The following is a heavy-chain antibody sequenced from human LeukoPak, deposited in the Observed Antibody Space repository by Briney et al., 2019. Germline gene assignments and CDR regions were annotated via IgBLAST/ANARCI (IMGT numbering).Heavy chain of an antibody. Sequence: GGSLRLSCAASGFTFDHYAMHWVRQAPGKGLEWVSGISWNSGSIGYADSVKGRFTISRDNAKNSLYLQMNSLRAEDTALYYCAKDSSYSNNGAFDYWGQGTLVTVSS. D-gene: IGHD4-11*01. J-gene: IGHJ4*02. V-gene: IGHV3-9*01. CDR1: GFTFDHYA. CDR2: ISWNSGSI. CDR3: AKDSSYSNNGAFDY.